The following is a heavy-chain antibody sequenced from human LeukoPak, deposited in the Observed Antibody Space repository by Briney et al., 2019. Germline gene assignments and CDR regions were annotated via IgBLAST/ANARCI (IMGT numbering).Heavy chain of an antibody. D-gene: IGHD3-3*01. V-gene: IGHV4-31*03. Sequence: SETLSLTCTVSGGSISSGGYYWSWIRQHPGKGLEWIGYIYYSGSTYYNPSLKSRVTISVDTSKNQFSLKLSSVTAADTAVYYCARVSRSITIFGVVSWFDPWGQGTLVTVSS. CDR3: ARVSRSITIFGVVSWFDP. CDR1: GGSISSGGYY. CDR2: IYYSGST. J-gene: IGHJ5*02.